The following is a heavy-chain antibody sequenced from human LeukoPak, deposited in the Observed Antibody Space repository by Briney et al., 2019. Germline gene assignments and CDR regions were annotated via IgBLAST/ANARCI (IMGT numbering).Heavy chain of an antibody. CDR1: GYTFTSYD. CDR3: TRDPPNSGSDN. J-gene: IGHJ4*02. Sequence: GASVKVSCKASGYTFTSYDINWVRQATGQGLEWMGWMSPNSGNTGYAQKFQGRVTMTRSTSMSTAYMELSSLKSEDTAVYYCTRDPPNSGSDNWGPGTLVTVS. CDR2: MSPNSGNT. V-gene: IGHV1-8*01. D-gene: IGHD4-23*01.